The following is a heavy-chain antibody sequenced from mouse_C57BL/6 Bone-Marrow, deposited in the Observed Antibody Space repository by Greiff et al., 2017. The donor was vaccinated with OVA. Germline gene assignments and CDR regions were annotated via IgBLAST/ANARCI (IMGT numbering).Heavy chain of an antibody. CDR2: IYPGSGNT. V-gene: IGHV1-76*01. J-gene: IGHJ4*01. Sequence: VQLQQSGAELVRPGASVKLSCKASGYTFTDYYINWVKQRPGQGLEWIARIYPGSGNTYYNEKFKGKATLTAEKSSSTAYMQLRSLTSEDSSVYMCARPRYSNYGYAMDYWGQGTSVTVSA. CDR1: GYTFTDYY. CDR3: ARPRYSNYGYAMDY. D-gene: IGHD2-5*01.